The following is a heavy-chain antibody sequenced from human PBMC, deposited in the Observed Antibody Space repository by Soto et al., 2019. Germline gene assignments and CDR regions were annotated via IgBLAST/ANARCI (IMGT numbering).Heavy chain of an antibody. CDR3: ARGRRYSSGWDYYYYMDV. J-gene: IGHJ6*03. V-gene: IGHV4-34*01. D-gene: IGHD6-19*01. CDR1: GGSFSGYY. Sequence: PSETLSLTCAVYGGSFSGYYWSWIRQPPGKGLEWIGEINHSGSTNYNPSLKSRVTISVDTSKNQFSLKLSSVTAADAAVYHCARGRRYSSGWDYYYYMDVWGKGTTVT. CDR2: INHSGST.